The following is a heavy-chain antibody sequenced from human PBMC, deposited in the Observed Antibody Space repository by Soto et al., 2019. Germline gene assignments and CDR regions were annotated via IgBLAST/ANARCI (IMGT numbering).Heavy chain of an antibody. CDR1: GYTFTGYY. J-gene: IGHJ4*02. D-gene: IGHD6-6*01. CDR3: VTGDHLVR. CDR2: INPKTGDT. V-gene: IGHV1-2*02. Sequence: QMQLVQSGAEARKPGASVKVSCKTSGYTFTGYYLNWVRQAPGRGLEWVGWINPKTGDTNNAQKFQGRVHMTTDTSISTGYMELSGLKSDATAVYYCVTGDHLVRWGQGTRVTVSS.